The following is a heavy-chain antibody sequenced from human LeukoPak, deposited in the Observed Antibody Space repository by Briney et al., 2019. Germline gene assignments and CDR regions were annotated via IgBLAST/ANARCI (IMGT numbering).Heavy chain of an antibody. J-gene: IGHJ4*02. CDR2: IDSGGDT. CDR1: GFTVSSNY. V-gene: IGHV3-66*01. CDR3: ANKAPAAHFDY. D-gene: IGHD2-2*01. Sequence: GGSLRLSCAASGFTVSSNYMSWVRQAPGKGLEWVSVIDSGGDTYYADSVKGRFTISRDNSKNTLYLQMNSLRAEDTAVYYCANKAPAAHFDYWGQGTLVTVSS.